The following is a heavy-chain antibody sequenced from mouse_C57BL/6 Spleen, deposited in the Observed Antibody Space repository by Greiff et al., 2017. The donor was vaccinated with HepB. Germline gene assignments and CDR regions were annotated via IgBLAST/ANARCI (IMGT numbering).Heavy chain of an antibody. CDR3: AREAHYYGSSYHYYFDY. D-gene: IGHD1-1*01. CDR2: INPNYGTT. Sequence: VQLKQSGPELVKPGASVKISCKASGYSFTDYNMNWVKQSNGKSLEWIGVINPNYGTTSYNQKFKGKATLTIDQSSSTAYMQPNSLTSEDSAVYYCAREAHYYGSSYHYYFDYWGQGTTLTVSS. J-gene: IGHJ2*01. V-gene: IGHV1-39*01. CDR1: GYSFTDYN.